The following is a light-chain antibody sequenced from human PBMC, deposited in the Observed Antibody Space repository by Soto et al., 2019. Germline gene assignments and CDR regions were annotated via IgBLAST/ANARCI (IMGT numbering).Light chain of an antibody. CDR2: KAS. Sequence: DIQMTQSPSTLSASVGDRVTLTCRASQSVSDWLAWYQQKPGKAPKLLIYKASNLESGVPSRFSGSGSGTEFTLTISSLQPDDSATYYSQQYNTFSPYTFGQGTKLEIK. CDR1: QSVSDW. J-gene: IGKJ2*01. CDR3: QQYNTFSPYT. V-gene: IGKV1-5*03.